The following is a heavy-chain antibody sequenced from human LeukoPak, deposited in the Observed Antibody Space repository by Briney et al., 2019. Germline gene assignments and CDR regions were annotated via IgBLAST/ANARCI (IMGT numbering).Heavy chain of an antibody. CDR1: GYTFTSYD. V-gene: IGHV1-8*01. J-gene: IGHJ3*02. D-gene: IGHD2-21*01. CDR3: ARPMLAYCGGDCSDAFDI. CDR2: MNPNSGNT. Sequence: GASVKVSCKASGYTFTSYDINWVRQATGQGLEWMGWMNPNSGNTGYAQKFQGRVTMTRNTSISTAYMELSSLRSEDTAVYYCARPMLAYCGGDCSDAFDIWGQGTMVTVSS.